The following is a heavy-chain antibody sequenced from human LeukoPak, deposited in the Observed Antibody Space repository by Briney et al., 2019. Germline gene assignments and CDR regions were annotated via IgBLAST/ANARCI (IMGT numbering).Heavy chain of an antibody. CDR1: GFGVSKND. V-gene: IGHV3-66*01. D-gene: IGHD3-10*01. CDR2: IQSAGGT. CDR3: AGTTYLFGSGTYPY. J-gene: IGHJ4*02. Sequence: GGSLRLSCAASGFGVSKNDMTWVRQTPGKGLEWVSVIQSAGGTYYADSVKGRFVIPKDDSKNTLYLQMNYLRVEDTAVYYCAGTTYLFGSGTYPYWGQGTLVTVSS.